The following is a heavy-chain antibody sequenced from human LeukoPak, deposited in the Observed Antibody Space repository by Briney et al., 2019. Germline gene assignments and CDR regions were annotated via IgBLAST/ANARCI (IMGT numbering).Heavy chain of an antibody. CDR2: ISWNSGSI. J-gene: IGHJ4*02. V-gene: IGHV3-9*01. D-gene: IGHD4-17*01. Sequence: GRSLRLSCAASGFTFDNYAMHWVRQAPGKGLEWVSGISWNSGSIGHADSVKGRFTISRDNAKNSLYLQMNSLRAEDTALYYCAKDTQPGVHYGDSPYFDYWGQGTLVTVSS. CDR1: GFTFDNYA. CDR3: AKDTQPGVHYGDSPYFDY.